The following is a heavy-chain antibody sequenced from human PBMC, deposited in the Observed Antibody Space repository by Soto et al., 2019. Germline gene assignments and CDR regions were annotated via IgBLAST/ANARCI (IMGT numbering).Heavy chain of an antibody. CDR3: ARVGYYGSGTYYGLGDF. Sequence: QVQLVQSGAEVKKPGASVKVSCKASGYTFTFYYMHWVRQAPGQGLEWLGVIYPYGGSTNYAQKFQGRVTMTRDTSTSTVYMELYTLTSEDTAVYYCARVGYYGSGTYYGLGDFWGQGTLVTVSS. CDR2: IYPYGGST. CDR1: GYTFTFYY. J-gene: IGHJ4*02. V-gene: IGHV1-46*01. D-gene: IGHD3-10*01.